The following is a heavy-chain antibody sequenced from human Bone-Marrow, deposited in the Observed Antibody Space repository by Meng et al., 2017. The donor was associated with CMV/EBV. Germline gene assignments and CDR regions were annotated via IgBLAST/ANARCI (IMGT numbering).Heavy chain of an antibody. Sequence: SETLSLTCAVYGGSFSGYYWTWIRQSPGKGLEWIGEINHSGSTKYNPSLRSRVTISVATSKNQFSLKLSSVTAADTAVYYCARGPPAPIVVVPAAPPEEYYYYGMDVWGQGTTVTVSS. CDR2: INHSGST. CDR3: ARGPPAPIVVVPAAPPEEYYYYGMDV. V-gene: IGHV4-34*01. D-gene: IGHD2-2*01. J-gene: IGHJ6*02. CDR1: GGSFSGYY.